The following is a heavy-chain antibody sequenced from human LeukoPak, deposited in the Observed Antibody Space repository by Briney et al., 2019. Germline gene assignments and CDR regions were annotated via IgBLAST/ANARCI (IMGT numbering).Heavy chain of an antibody. Sequence: SETLSLTCTVSGGSISSDSYYWGWIRQPPGKGLEWIGTIYYSGSTFYNPSLKSRVTISVDTSKSQFSLKLSSVTAADTAVYYCARVGSSGSGVFDYWGQGTLVTVSS. D-gene: IGHD6-19*01. J-gene: IGHJ4*02. CDR2: IYYSGST. V-gene: IGHV4-39*07. CDR1: GGSISSDSYY. CDR3: ARVGSSGSGVFDY.